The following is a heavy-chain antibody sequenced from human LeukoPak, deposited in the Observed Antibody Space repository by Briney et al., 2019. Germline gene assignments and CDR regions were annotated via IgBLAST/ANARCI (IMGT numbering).Heavy chain of an antibody. CDR1: GYTFTGYY. J-gene: IGHJ1*01. CDR3: AREGELLRKYLYH. V-gene: IGHV1-2*02. Sequence: EASVTVSCKASGYTFTGYYLHWVRQAPGQGLDWMGWINPNSGGTTYAQNFKGRVTMTWDTSISTAYMELSRLRSDDTAVYYCAREGELLRKYLYHWGQGTLVTVSS. CDR2: INPNSGGT. D-gene: IGHD1-26*01.